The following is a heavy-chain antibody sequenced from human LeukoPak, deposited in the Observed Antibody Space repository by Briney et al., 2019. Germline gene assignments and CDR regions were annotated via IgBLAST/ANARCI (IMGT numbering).Heavy chain of an antibody. Sequence: GGSLRLSCAASGFTFSSYSMNWVRQAPGKGLEWVSFISDSATTIYYVGSVKGRFTISRDNAKNSLYLRMNSLRDEDTAVYYCARSRPLRGVTVDYWGQGTLVTVSS. V-gene: IGHV3-48*02. CDR2: ISDSATTI. CDR1: GFTFSSYS. D-gene: IGHD3-10*01. J-gene: IGHJ4*02. CDR3: ARSRPLRGVTVDY.